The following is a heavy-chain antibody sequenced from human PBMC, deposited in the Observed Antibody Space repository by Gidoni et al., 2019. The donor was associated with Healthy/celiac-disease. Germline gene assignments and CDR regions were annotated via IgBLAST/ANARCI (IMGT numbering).Heavy chain of an antibody. D-gene: IGHD6-13*01. CDR2: IADGGST. CDR3: ARSSVLAAAGRHDAFAI. CDR1: GGSISSSY. V-gene: IGHV4-59*01. J-gene: IGHJ3*02. Sequence: VQLQEAGPGLVKPSETLSLTCSVSGGSISSSYCSCIRPPPGKGLEWIGYIADGGSTNYTPSRQSRVTISVDPSNNYFSLKRSSVPAADTAVYSCARSSVLAAAGRHDAFAIWCQGTMVTVSS.